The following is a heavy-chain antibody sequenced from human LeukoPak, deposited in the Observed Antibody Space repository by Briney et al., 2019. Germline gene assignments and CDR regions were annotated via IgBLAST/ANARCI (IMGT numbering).Heavy chain of an antibody. CDR2: INHSGST. V-gene: IGHV4-34*01. CDR3: VRRNSRGYDGSEYFDY. Sequence: SETLSLTCAVYGGSFSGYYWSWIRQPPGKGLEWIGEINHSGSTNYNLSLKSRVTISVDTSKNQFSLKLSSVTAADTAVYFCVRRNSRGYDGSEYFDYWGQGSLVAVSS. J-gene: IGHJ4*02. D-gene: IGHD3-16*01. CDR1: GGSFSGYY.